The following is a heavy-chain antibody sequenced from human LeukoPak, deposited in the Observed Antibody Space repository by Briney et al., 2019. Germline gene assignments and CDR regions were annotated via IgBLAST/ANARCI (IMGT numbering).Heavy chain of an antibody. V-gene: IGHV3-7*01. Sequence: GGSLRLSSAASGFTFSSYWMTWIRQAPGKGLEWVAHIKEDATESRSVDSVKGRFTISRDNTKISLFLQLNSLRAEDTAVYYCVRDRGWYHFDLWGQGTLVTVSS. CDR1: GFTFSSYW. D-gene: IGHD3-10*01. J-gene: IGHJ4*02. CDR2: IKEDATES. CDR3: VRDRGWYHFDL.